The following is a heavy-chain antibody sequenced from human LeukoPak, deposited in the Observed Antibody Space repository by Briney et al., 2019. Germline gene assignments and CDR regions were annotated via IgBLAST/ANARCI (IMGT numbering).Heavy chain of an antibody. D-gene: IGHD5-18*01. J-gene: IGHJ4*02. CDR1: GGSISSSYYY. CDR2: IYYSGST. CDR3: ARLSGYSYGLVDY. V-gene: IGHV4-39*01. Sequence: SETLSLTCTVSGGSISSSYYYWGWIRQPPGKGLEWIGSIYYSGSTYYNPSLKSRVTISVDTSKNQFSLKLSSVTAADTAVYYCARLSGYSYGLVDYWGQGTLVTVSS.